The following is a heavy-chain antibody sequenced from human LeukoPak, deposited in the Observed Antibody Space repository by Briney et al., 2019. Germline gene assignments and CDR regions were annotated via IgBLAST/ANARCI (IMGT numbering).Heavy chain of an antibody. J-gene: IGHJ3*01. CDR1: GFTLRGHS. Sequence: PGGSLRLSCAATGFTLRGHSMNWVRQAPGKGLDWVSSISPTSAYIYYQDSVKGRFTISRDDAKNSLYLEMDSLRAEDTAVYYCARTINYYESTSYFSDAFDVWGQGTMVTVSS. CDR3: ARTINYYESTSYFSDAFDV. V-gene: IGHV3-21*01. CDR2: ISPTSAYI. D-gene: IGHD3-22*01.